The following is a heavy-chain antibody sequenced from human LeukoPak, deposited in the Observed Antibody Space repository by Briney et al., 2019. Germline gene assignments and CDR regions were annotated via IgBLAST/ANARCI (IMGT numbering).Heavy chain of an antibody. D-gene: IGHD6-6*01. V-gene: IGHV6-1*01. CDR3: AREASIAARYFGY. CDR2: TYYRSKWYN. J-gene: IGHJ4*02. Sequence: SQTLSLTCAISGDRVSSNSDAWNWIRQPPSRGLEWLGRTYYRSKWYNDHAVSVKSRITINPDTSKNQFSLQLNSVTPVDTAVYSCAREASIAARYFGYWGQGTLVTVSS. CDR1: GDRVSSNSDA.